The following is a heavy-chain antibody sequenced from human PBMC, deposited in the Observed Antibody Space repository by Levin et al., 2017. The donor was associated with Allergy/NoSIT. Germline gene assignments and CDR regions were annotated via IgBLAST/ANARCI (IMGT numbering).Heavy chain of an antibody. V-gene: IGHV4-31*03. CDR1: GASFSIGAYY. D-gene: IGHD5-18*01. CDR2: IYYSGRT. J-gene: IGHJ6*03. CDR3: AREGYSYGAYMDV. Sequence: PSETLSLTCTVSGASFSIGAYYWTWIRQHPAKGLEWIGFIYYSGRTEYNPSLKSRVTISMDRSENQFSLKLTSVTAADTAVYYCAREGYSYGAYMDVWGKGTPVTVSS.